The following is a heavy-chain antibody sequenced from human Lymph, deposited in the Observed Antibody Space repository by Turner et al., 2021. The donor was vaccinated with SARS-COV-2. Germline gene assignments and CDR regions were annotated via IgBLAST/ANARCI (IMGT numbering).Heavy chain of an antibody. CDR2: IYYSGST. Sequence: QLQLQESGPGLVKPSETLSLTCTVSGGSISSSGYYWGWIRQPPGKGLEWIGSIYYSGSTYYNPSLKSRVTISVDTSKNQFSLKLSSVTAADTAVYHCARQRLTRYGMDVWGQGTTVTVSS. V-gene: IGHV4-39*01. J-gene: IGHJ6*02. CDR3: ARQRLTRYGMDV. D-gene: IGHD2-21*02. CDR1: GGSISSSGYY.